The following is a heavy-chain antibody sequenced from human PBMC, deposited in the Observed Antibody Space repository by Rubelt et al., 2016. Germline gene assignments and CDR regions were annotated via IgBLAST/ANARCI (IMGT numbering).Heavy chain of an antibody. CDR1: GGSISSGGYY. CDR3: AKHQRSHSTSPVWDY. J-gene: IGHJ4*02. Sequence: QVQLQESGPGLVKPSQTLSLTCTVSGGSISSGGYYWSWIRQHPGKGLDFIGYIYYHGSTNYNPSLKSRVSMSVDTSKNQFSLKIYFVGAADTAVYYCAKHQRSHSTSPVWDYWGQGTLVTVSS. CDR2: IYYHGST. V-gene: IGHV4-31*03. D-gene: IGHD2-8*01.